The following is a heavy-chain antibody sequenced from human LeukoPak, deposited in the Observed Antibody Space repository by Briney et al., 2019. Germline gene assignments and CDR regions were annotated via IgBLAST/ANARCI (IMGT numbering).Heavy chain of an antibody. CDR2: ISYDGSNK. Sequence: GGSLRLSCAASGFTFSSYGMHWVRQAPGKGLEWVAVISYDGSNKYYADSVKGRFTISRDNSKNTLYLQMNSLRAEDTAVYYCANLGLRLGELSLYFNDYVAFDIWGQGTMVTVSS. CDR1: GFTFSSYG. J-gene: IGHJ3*02. CDR3: ANLGLRLGELSLYFNDYVAFDI. V-gene: IGHV3-30*18. D-gene: IGHD3-16*02.